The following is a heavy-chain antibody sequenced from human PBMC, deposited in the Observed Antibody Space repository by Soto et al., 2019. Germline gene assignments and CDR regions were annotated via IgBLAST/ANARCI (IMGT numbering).Heavy chain of an antibody. CDR1: GFSLTTSGVG. CDR3: AKSPIWNISLFSLAK. V-gene: IGHV2-5*01. CDR2: IYWNDVK. J-gene: IGHJ4*02. D-gene: IGHD1-1*01. Sequence: SGPTLVNPTQTLTLTCTFSGFSLTTSGVGVDWIRQPPGKALEWLALIYWNDVKRYSPSLKSRLTITKNTSKNQVVLTVTNMDPADTAKYSSAKSPIWNISLFSLAKWAKETLPPVS.